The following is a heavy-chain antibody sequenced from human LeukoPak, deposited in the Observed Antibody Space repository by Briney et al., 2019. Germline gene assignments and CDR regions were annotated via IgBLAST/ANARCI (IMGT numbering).Heavy chain of an antibody. Sequence: ASVKLSCKASGYTFTSYGISWVRQAPGQGLEWMGWISAYNGNTNYAQKLQGRVTMTTNTSTSTAYMELRSLRSDDTAVYYCARLAGSGDFFDYWGQGTLVTVSS. J-gene: IGHJ4*02. D-gene: IGHD3-10*01. CDR3: ARLAGSGDFFDY. CDR2: ISAYNGNT. CDR1: GYTFTSYG. V-gene: IGHV1-18*01.